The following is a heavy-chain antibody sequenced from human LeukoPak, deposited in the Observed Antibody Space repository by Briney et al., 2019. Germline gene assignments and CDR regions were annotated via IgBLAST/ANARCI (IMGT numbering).Heavy chain of an antibody. J-gene: IGHJ4*02. D-gene: IGHD3-9*01. CDR3: AKEKSLRYFDWSPYYFDY. V-gene: IGHV3-23*01. CDR2: LSGSGGAT. Sequence: GGSLRLSCAASGFTFSSYAMNWVRQAPGKGLEWVSALSGSGGATYYADSVKGRFTISRDNSKNTLYLQMNSLRAEDTAVYYCAKEKSLRYFDWSPYYFDYWGQGTLVTVSS. CDR1: GFTFSSYA.